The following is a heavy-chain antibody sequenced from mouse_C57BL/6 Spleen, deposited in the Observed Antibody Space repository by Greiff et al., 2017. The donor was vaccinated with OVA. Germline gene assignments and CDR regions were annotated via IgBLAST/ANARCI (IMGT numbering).Heavy chain of an antibody. CDR1: GYTFTSYT. V-gene: IGHV1-4*01. Sequence: QVQLQQSGAELARPGASVKMSCKASGYTFTSYTMHWVKQRPGQGLEWIGYINPSSGYTKYNQKFKDKATLTADKSSSTAYMQLSSLRSEDSAVYYSARYRYYGDFDVWGTGTTVTVSS. D-gene: IGHD2-14*01. CDR3: ARYRYYGDFDV. CDR2: INPSSGYT. J-gene: IGHJ1*03.